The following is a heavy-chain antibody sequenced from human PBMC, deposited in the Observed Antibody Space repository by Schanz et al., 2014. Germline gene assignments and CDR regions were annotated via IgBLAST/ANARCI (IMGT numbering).Heavy chain of an antibody. CDR2: ISGSGAGT. Sequence: EVQLVESGGGLAQPGGSLRLSCAASGFTFSNYSMNWVRQAPGKGLEWVSAISGSGAGTYYADSVKGRFTFSRDNAKNSLYLQMNSLTAEDTAVYYCARGVRIDYWGQGTLVTVSS. CDR3: ARGVRIDY. V-gene: IGHV3-48*04. CDR1: GFTFSNYS. J-gene: IGHJ4*02. D-gene: IGHD3-3*01.